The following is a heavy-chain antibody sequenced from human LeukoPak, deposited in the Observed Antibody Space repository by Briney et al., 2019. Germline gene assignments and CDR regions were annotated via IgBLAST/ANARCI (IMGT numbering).Heavy chain of an antibody. CDR1: GYTFTSYY. CDR3: AREEGYCSSTSCYFGWFDP. V-gene: IGHV1-46*01. CDR2: INTSSGST. Sequence: ASVKVSRKASGYTFTSYYMHWVRQAPGQGLEWMGIINTSSGSTSYAQKFQGRVTMTRDMSTSTVYMEVSSLRSEDTAVYYCAREEGYCSSTSCYFGWFDPWGQGTLVTVAS. D-gene: IGHD2-2*01. J-gene: IGHJ5*02.